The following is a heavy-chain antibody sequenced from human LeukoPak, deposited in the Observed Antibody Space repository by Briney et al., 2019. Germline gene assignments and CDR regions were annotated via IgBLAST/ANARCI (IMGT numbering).Heavy chain of an antibody. CDR1: GFTFSSYS. CDR2: ISSSSSTI. D-gene: IGHD2-2*01. J-gene: IGHJ3*02. Sequence: GGSLRLSCSASGFTFSSYSMNWVRQAPGKGLEWVSYISSSSSTIYYADSVKGRFTISRDNAKNSLYLQMNSLRAEDTAVYYCARAYSCPGRYDAFDIWGQGTMVTVSS. CDR3: ARAYSCPGRYDAFDI. V-gene: IGHV3-48*01.